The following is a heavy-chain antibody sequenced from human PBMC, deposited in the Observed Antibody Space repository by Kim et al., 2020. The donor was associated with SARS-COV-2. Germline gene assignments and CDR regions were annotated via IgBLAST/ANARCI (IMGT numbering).Heavy chain of an antibody. D-gene: IGHD2-15*01. J-gene: IGHJ4*02. Sequence: GGSLRLSCAASGFTFSSYGMHWVRQAPGKGLEWVSVIWYDGSNKYYADSVKGRFTISRDNSKNTLYLQMNSLRAEDTAVYYCARVGRWWSNQFDYWGQGTLVTVSS. V-gene: IGHV3-33*01. CDR2: IWYDGSNK. CDR3: ARVGRWWSNQFDY. CDR1: GFTFSSYG.